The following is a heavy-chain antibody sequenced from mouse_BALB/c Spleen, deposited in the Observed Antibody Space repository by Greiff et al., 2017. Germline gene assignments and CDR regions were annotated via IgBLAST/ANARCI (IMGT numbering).Heavy chain of an antibody. Sequence: EVQLVESGGGLVQPGGSRKLSCAASGFTFSSFGMHWVRQAPEKGLEWVAYISSGSSTIYYADKVKGRFTISRDNPKNTLFLQMTSLRSEDTAMYYCARESRYRSNYCYFDDWGAGTTVTVAS. CDR1: GFTFSSFG. D-gene: IGHD2-14*01. CDR2: ISSGSSTI. CDR3: ARESRYRSNYCYFDD. V-gene: IGHV5-17*02. J-gene: IGHJ1*01.